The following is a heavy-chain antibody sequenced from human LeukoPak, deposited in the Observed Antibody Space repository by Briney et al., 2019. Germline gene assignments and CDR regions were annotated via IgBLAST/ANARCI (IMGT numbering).Heavy chain of an antibody. CDR1: GXTFSNYA. V-gene: IGHV3-23*01. Sequence: QPGGSLRLSCAASGXTFSNYAMGWVRQAPGKGLEWFSAINGHSGDDTYYGDAVKGRFTISRDNSKTTLYLEMNSLRAEDTAVYYCAKGSSSGRPYFFDYWGQGSLVAVSS. D-gene: IGHD3-10*01. CDR3: AKGSSSGRPYFFDY. J-gene: IGHJ4*02. CDR2: INGHSGDDT.